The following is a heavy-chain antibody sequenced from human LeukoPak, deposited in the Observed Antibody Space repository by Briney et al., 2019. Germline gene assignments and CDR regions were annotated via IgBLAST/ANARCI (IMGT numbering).Heavy chain of an antibody. J-gene: IGHJ4*02. CDR1: GFTFSSYG. Sequence: PGRSLRLSCIASGFTFSSYGMHWVRQAPGKGLEWVAVISNDGSNKFYADSVKGRTTISRDNSKNTLYLQMNSLRVEDTAVYYCAKDRGSGYLDYWGQGTLVTVSS. V-gene: IGHV3-30*18. CDR2: ISNDGSNK. CDR3: AKDRGSGYLDY. D-gene: IGHD6-19*01.